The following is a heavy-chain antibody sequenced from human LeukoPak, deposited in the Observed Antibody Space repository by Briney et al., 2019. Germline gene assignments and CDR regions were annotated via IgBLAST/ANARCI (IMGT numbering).Heavy chain of an antibody. D-gene: IGHD1-26*01. CDR2: ISGSGVNT. V-gene: IGHV3-23*01. CDR3: AKAFGRATYDF. CDR1: GFTFSNYW. J-gene: IGHJ4*02. Sequence: PGGSLRLSCAASGFTFSNYWMSWVRQAPGKGLEWVSGISGSGVNTYYADSVKGRFTISRDNSKNTLYLQMDSLRAEDTAVYYCAKAFGRATYDFWGQGILVTVSS.